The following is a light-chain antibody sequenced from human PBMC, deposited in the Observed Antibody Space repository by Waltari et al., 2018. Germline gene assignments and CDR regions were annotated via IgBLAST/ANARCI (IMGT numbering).Light chain of an antibody. CDR1: QSVSRF. CDR3: QKYDRLPAT. Sequence: EILLTHSPRTLSLSPAEPGPLSCRASQSVSRFLAWYQQKPGQAHRLPIYGASTRATGIPDRFSGSGSGTYCSLTISRLEPEDVAVYYCQKYDRLPATFGQGTKVEIK. J-gene: IGKJ1*01. CDR2: GAS. V-gene: IGKV3-20*01.